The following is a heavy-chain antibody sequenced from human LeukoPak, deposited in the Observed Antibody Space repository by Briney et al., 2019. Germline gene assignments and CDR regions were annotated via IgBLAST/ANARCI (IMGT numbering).Heavy chain of an antibody. V-gene: IGHV3-21*01. CDR2: ISISSTYI. CDR1: GFTFISYS. CDR3: AREAYMSMALFDY. D-gene: IGHD2-21*01. Sequence: PGGSLRLSCAASGFTFISYSMNWVRQAPGKGLEWVSSISISSTYIYYADSVKGRFTVSRDNAKNSLYLQMNSLRAEDTAVYYCAREAYMSMALFDYWGQGTPVTVSS. J-gene: IGHJ4*02.